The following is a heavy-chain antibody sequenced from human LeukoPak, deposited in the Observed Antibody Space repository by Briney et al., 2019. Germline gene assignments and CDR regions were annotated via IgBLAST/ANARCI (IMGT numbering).Heavy chain of an antibody. CDR1: GFTFSSYS. CDR2: ISSSSSYI. J-gene: IGHJ4*02. Sequence: GGSLRLSGAASGFTFSSYSMNWVRQAPGKGLEWVSSISSSSSYIYYADSVKGRFTISRDNAKNSLYLQMNSLRAEDTAVYYCASHWNRGPFDYWGQGTLVTVSS. D-gene: IGHD1-1*01. V-gene: IGHV3-21*04. CDR3: ASHWNRGPFDY.